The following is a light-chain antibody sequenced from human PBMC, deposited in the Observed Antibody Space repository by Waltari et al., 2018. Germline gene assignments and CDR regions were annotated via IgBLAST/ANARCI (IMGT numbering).Light chain of an antibody. CDR2: DAS. Sequence: EIVLTQSPDTLSLSPGDRATLSCRAGQSVSRTLAWYQQKPGQAPRLLIYDASNRATGVPDRFSGSGSGTDFSLTISRLETEDFAVYYCQKYGTLPATFGQGTKVEIK. V-gene: IGKV3-20*01. J-gene: IGKJ1*01. CDR1: QSVSRT. CDR3: QKYGTLPAT.